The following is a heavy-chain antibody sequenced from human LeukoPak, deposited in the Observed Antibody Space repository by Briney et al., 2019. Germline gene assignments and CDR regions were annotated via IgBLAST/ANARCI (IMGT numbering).Heavy chain of an antibody. D-gene: IGHD6-13*01. Sequence: SVKVSCKASGYTFTSYYMQWVRHAPGQGLEWMGIINPIGGSTTYTQKLQGRVTMTRDMSTSTVYMELSSLKSEDTAVYYCGRAYSSRTGFDYWGQGTLVTVYS. CDR2: INPIGGST. J-gene: IGHJ4*02. CDR3: GRAYSSRTGFDY. CDR1: GYTFTSYY. V-gene: IGHV1-46*04.